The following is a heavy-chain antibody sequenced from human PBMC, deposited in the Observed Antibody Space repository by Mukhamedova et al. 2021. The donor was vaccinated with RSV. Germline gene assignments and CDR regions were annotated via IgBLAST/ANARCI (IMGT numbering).Heavy chain of an antibody. CDR2: INYDGSAG. J-gene: IGHJ4*02. CDR3: ARDGEGDGGVCFDS. Sequence: VANINYDGSAGYYVASVKGRFTISRDNAQNSLYLQMNSLRTEDTAVYYCARDGEGDGGVCFDSWGQGTRVTVSS. D-gene: IGHD4-23*01. V-gene: IGHV3-7*01.